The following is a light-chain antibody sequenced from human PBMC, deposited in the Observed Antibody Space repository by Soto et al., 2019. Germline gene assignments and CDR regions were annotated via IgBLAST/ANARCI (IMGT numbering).Light chain of an antibody. Sequence: DIQVTQSPSSLSASVGDRVTITCQASQDISRYLDWYQQKPGQAPKVLIYGASNLIRGVSSRFSGSGSGTHFTFTITSLQPEDFVTYYCQQYHALPYTFGQGTKLDIK. V-gene: IGKV1-33*01. CDR1: QDISRY. J-gene: IGKJ2*01. CDR3: QQYHALPYT. CDR2: GAS.